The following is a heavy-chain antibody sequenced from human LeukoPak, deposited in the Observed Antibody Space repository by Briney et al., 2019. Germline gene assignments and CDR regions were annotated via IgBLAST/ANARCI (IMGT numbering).Heavy chain of an antibody. V-gene: IGHV4-34*01. J-gene: IGHJ4*02. Sequence: SETLSLTCAVYGGSFSGYYWSWIRQPPGKGLEWIGEINHSGSTNYNPSLKSRVTISVDASKNQFSLKLSSVTAADTAVYYCARPGVRRIPDYWGQGTLVTVSS. CDR2: INHSGST. D-gene: IGHD2-21*01. CDR3: ARPGVRRIPDY. CDR1: GGSFSGYY.